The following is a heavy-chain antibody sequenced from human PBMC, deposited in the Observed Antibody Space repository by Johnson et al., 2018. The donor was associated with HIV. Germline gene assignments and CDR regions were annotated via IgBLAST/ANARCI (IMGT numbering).Heavy chain of an antibody. CDR3: AKGVVPADYDAFDI. D-gene: IGHD2-2*01. CDR1: GFTFSGYA. J-gene: IGHJ3*02. V-gene: IGHV3-30*02. CDR2: IRFDGSIE. Sequence: QVQLVESGGGVVQPGRSLRLSCAASGFTFSGYAMHWVRQAPGMGLGWVALIRFDGSIEYYADSVKGRFTISRDNSKNTLYLQMNSLRAEDTAVYYCAKGVVPADYDAFDIWGQGTMVTVSS.